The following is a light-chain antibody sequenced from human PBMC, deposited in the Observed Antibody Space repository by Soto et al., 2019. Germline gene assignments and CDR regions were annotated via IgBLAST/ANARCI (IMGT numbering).Light chain of an antibody. Sequence: IVMTQSPATLSVSPGERATLSCRASQSVSSNLAWYQQKPGQAPRLLIYAASTRATAIPARFSGSGSGTEFTLTISSLQSEDFAVYYCQQYNNWPPTWTFGXGTKVDIK. CDR2: AAS. CDR3: QQYNNWPPTWT. V-gene: IGKV3-15*01. CDR1: QSVSSN. J-gene: IGKJ1*01.